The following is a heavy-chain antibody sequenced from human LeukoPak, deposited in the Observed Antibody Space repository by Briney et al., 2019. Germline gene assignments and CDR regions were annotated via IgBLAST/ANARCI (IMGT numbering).Heavy chain of an antibody. V-gene: IGHV4-39*07. J-gene: IGHJ4*02. D-gene: IGHD2-21*02. Sequence: PSETLSLTCTVSGGSISSSSYYWGWIRQPPGKGLEWSGSIYYSGSTYYNPSLKSRVTISVDTSKNQFSLKLSSVTAADTAVYYCARRALVTAIYFDYWGQGTLVTVSS. CDR1: GGSISSSSYY. CDR2: IYYSGST. CDR3: ARRALVTAIYFDY.